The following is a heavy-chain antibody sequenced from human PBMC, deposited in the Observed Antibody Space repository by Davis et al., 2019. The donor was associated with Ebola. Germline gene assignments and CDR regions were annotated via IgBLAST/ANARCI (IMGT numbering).Heavy chain of an antibody. J-gene: IGHJ4*02. CDR1: GYTFTSYD. CDR2: MNPNSANT. CDR3: ARDSSGIVGATDFDS. V-gene: IGHV1-8*01. D-gene: IGHD1-26*01. Sequence: ASVKVSCKASGYTFTSYDINWVRQATGQGLEWMGWMNPNSANTGYAQKFQGRVTMTRNTSISTAYMELNSLRSEDTAVYYCARDSSGIVGATDFDSWGQGTLVTVSS.